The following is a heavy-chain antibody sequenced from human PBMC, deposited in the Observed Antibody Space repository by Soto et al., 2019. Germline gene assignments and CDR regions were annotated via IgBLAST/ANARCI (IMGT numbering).Heavy chain of an antibody. CDR1: GLTFNIYD. D-gene: IGHD1-26*01. J-gene: IGHJ3*01. CDR2: ISYDGSHK. V-gene: IGHV3-30*03. CDR3: AIILSGSFAVDG. Sequence: QVQLVESGGGVVQPGRSLRLSCVGSGLTFNIYDIYWVRQAPGKGLEWVALISYDGSHKYYADSVKGRFTVSRDNSKNALYLQLGNLRPDDTAVYHCAIILSGSFAVDGWGQATVV.